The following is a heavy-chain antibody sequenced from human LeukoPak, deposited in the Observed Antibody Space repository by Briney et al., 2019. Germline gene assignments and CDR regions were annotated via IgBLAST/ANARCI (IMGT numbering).Heavy chain of an antibody. V-gene: IGHV4-31*03. J-gene: IGHJ1*01. CDR1: GGSISSGGYY. CDR2: IYYSGST. Sequence: SQTLSLTCTVSGGSISSGGYYWSWTRQHPGKGLEWIGYIYYSGSTYYNPSLKSRVTISVDTSKNQFSLKLSSVTAADTAVYYCARGPYCSSTSCYKEYFQHWGQGTLVTVSS. CDR3: ARGPYCSSTSCYKEYFQH. D-gene: IGHD2-2*02.